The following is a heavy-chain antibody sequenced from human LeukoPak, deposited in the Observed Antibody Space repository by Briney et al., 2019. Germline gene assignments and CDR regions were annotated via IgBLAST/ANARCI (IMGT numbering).Heavy chain of an antibody. CDR1: GFTFSTYA. CDR2: ISGSGGST. CDR3: AKALEQETVIALDS. Sequence: GGSLRLSCAASGFTFSTYAMSWVRQAPGKGLEWVSAISGSGGSTYYADSVEGRFTISRDNSKNTLYLQMSSLRAEDTSIYFCAKALEQETVIALDSWGQGTLVTVSS. D-gene: IGHD6-13*01. V-gene: IGHV3-23*01. J-gene: IGHJ4*02.